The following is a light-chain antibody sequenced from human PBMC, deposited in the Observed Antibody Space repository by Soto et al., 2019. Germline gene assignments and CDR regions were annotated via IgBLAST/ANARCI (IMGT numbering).Light chain of an antibody. Sequence: EIVMTQSPGTLSLSPGDTATLSFRASQSLGSDLAWYQQKPGQAPRLLIFGASARPTGIPARISGSGSGTEFTLTISSLRSEDFAVYFCQQYYNWPRTFGQGTKV. J-gene: IGKJ1*01. CDR3: QQYYNWPRT. CDR2: GAS. CDR1: QSLGSD. V-gene: IGKV3-15*01.